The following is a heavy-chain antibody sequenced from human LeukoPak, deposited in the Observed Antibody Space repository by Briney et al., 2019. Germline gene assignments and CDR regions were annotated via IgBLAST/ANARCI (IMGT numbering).Heavy chain of an antibody. V-gene: IGHV4-39*01. J-gene: IGHJ3*02. D-gene: IGHD3-9*01. Sequence: SETLSLTCTVSGGSIGSSSYYWGWIRQPPGKGLEWIGSIYYSGSTYYNPSLKSRVTISVDTSKNQFSLKLSSVTAADTAVYYCARGRAYYDILTGEDAFDIWGQGTMVTVSS. CDR1: GGSIGSSSYY. CDR3: ARGRAYYDILTGEDAFDI. CDR2: IYYSGST.